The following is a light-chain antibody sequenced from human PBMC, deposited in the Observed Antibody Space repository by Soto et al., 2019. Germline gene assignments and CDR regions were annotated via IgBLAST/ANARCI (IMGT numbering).Light chain of an antibody. J-gene: IGKJ1*01. CDR1: QTISSW. V-gene: IGKV1-5*03. Sequence: DIQMTQSPSTLSGSVGDRVTITCRASQTISSWLAWYQQKPGKAPKLLIYKASTLKSGDPSRFSGSGSGTEFTLTISSLQPDDFATYYCPHYNSYSEAFGQGTKVELK. CDR2: KAS. CDR3: PHYNSYSEA.